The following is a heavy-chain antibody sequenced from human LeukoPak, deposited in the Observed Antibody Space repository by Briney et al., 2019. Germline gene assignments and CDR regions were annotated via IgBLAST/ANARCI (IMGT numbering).Heavy chain of an antibody. V-gene: IGHV4-59*01. Sequence: SETLSLTCTVSGGSISSYYWSWIRQPPGKGLEWIGYIYYSGSTNYNPSLKSRVTISVDTSKNQFSLKPSSVTAADTAVYYCASSLEWLLKFDPWGQGTLVTVSS. CDR1: GGSISSYY. D-gene: IGHD3-3*01. CDR3: ASSLEWLLKFDP. CDR2: IYYSGST. J-gene: IGHJ5*02.